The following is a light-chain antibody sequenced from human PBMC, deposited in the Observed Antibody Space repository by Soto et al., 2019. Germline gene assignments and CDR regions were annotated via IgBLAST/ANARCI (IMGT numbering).Light chain of an antibody. CDR3: SSYTSSSP. CDR2: DVS. CDR1: SSDVGGYNY. Sequence: QSALTQPASVSGSPGQSLTISCTGTSSDVGGYNYVSWYQQHPGKAPKLMIYDVSNRPSGVSNRFSGSKSGNTASLTISGLQAEDEADYYGSSYTSSSPFGTGTKVTVL. V-gene: IGLV2-14*01. J-gene: IGLJ1*01.